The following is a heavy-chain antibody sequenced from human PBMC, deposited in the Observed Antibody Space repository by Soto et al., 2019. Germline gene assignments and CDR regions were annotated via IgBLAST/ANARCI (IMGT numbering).Heavy chain of an antibody. V-gene: IGHV1-2*04. D-gene: IGHD3-10*01. Sequence: ASVKVSCKASGYTFTGYYMHWVRQAPGQGLEWMGWINPNSGGTNYAQKFQGWVTMTRDTSISTAYMELSRLRSDDTAVYYCARAGRLLWFGELLLFDIWGQGTMVTVSS. J-gene: IGHJ3*02. CDR1: GYTFTGYY. CDR3: ARAGRLLWFGELLLFDI. CDR2: INPNSGGT.